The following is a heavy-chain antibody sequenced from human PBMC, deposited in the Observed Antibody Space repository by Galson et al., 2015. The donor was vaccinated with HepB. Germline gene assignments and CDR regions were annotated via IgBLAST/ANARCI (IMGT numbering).Heavy chain of an antibody. V-gene: IGHV1-18*01. Sequence: SVKVSCKASGGTFSSYAISWVRQAPGQGLEWMGWISAYNGNTNYAQKLQGRVTMTTDTSTSTAYMELRSLRSDDTAVYYCARDQVAVAGFDYWGQGTLVTVSS. CDR3: ARDQVAVAGFDY. CDR1: GGTFSSYA. D-gene: IGHD6-19*01. CDR2: ISAYNGNT. J-gene: IGHJ4*02.